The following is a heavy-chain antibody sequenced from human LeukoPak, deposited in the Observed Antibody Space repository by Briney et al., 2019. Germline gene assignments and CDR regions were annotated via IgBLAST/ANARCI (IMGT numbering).Heavy chain of an antibody. CDR1: GFTFSSYA. Sequence: GGSLRLSCAASGFTFSSYAMSWVRQAPGKGLEWVSAISGSGGSTYYADSVKGRFTISRDNSKNTLYLQMNSLRAADTAAYYWAKRRSSWLYYFDYWGQGTLVTVSS. CDR3: AKRRSSWLYYFDY. V-gene: IGHV3-23*01. J-gene: IGHJ4*02. D-gene: IGHD6-13*01. CDR2: ISGSGGST.